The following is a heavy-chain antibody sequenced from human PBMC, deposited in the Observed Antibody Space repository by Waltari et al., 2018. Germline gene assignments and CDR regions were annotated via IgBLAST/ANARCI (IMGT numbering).Heavy chain of an antibody. V-gene: IGHV1-69*14. CDR3: ARIFSSSWSYYYYYMDV. J-gene: IGHJ6*03. CDR1: GGTFSSYA. CDR2: IIPIFGTA. Sequence: QVQLVQSGAEVKKPGSSVKVSCKASGGTFSSYAISWVRQATGQGLEWMGGIIPIFGTANDAQKFQGRVTITADKSTSTAYMELSSLRSEDTAVYYCARIFSSSWSYYYYYMDVWGKGTTVTVSS. D-gene: IGHD6-13*01.